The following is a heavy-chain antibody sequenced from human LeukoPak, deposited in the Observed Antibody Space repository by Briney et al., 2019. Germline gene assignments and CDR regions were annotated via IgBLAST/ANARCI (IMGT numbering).Heavy chain of an antibody. CDR3: ARLNVLDSSVLHHFDH. CDR1: GGXISHYY. V-gene: IGHV4-59*08. CDR2: INYSGNT. J-gene: IGHJ4*02. Sequence: SETLSLTCTVSGGXISHYYCSWIRQPPGKGLEWIAYINYSGNTDYNPSLKSRVTISVDTSKNHFSLKLNSATAADTAVYYCARLNVLDSSVLHHFDHWGQGTLVTVSS. D-gene: IGHD6-13*01.